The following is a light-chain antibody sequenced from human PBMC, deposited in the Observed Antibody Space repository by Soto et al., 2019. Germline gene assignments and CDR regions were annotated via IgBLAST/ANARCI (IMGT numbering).Light chain of an antibody. V-gene: IGKV3-11*01. CDR1: QSVSRN. J-gene: IGKJ3*01. CDR2: DAS. CDR3: QQRSNWAT. Sequence: EIVLTQSPATLSLSPVERATLSCRASQSVSRNLAWYQQKPGQAPRLLIYDASNRATGIPARFSGSGSVTDFTLTISSLEPEDFAVYYCQQRSNWATCGPGTKGDIK.